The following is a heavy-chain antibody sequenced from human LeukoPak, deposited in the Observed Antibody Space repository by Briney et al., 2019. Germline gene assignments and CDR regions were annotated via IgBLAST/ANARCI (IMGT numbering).Heavy chain of an antibody. J-gene: IGHJ4*02. V-gene: IGHV4-59*01. Sequence: SETLSLTCAVNGGSFSGYYWSWIRQPPGKGLEWIGYIYNTWTTNYNPSLESRVYISIDTSKNQFYLKLRSVTAADTAVYYCARALSNCGGDCYPPSGFVDYWGQGTLVTVSS. D-gene: IGHD2-21*02. CDR2: IYNTWTT. CDR3: ARALSNCGGDCYPPSGFVDY. CDR1: GGSFSGYY.